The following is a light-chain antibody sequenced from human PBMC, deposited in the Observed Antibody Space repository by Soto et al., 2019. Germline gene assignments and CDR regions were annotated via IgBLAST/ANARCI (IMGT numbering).Light chain of an antibody. V-gene: IGKV3-15*01. Sequence: EIVMTQSPATLSVSPGERATLSCRSSQSVGTNLAWFQQKPGQAPRLLIYGTSTRATGIPARFSGSGSGTEFTLTISRLQSEDFAVYYCQQYKNVPPITFGGGTKVDIK. CDR2: GTS. CDR1: QSVGTN. J-gene: IGKJ4*01. CDR3: QQYKNVPPIT.